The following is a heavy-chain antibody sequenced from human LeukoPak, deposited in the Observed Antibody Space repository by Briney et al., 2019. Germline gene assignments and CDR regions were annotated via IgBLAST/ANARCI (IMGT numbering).Heavy chain of an antibody. J-gene: IGHJ4*02. D-gene: IGHD4-23*01. CDR3: AKVSTVVPLVSASSFDY. CDR1: GFTFSTYA. CDR2: ISGNAGST. Sequence: GGSLRHSCAASGFTFSTYAMTWVRLAPGKGLEWVSAISGNAGSTYYADSVKGRFTISRDNSKNTLYLQMNSLRAEDTAVYYCAKVSTVVPLVSASSFDYWGQGTLVTVSS. V-gene: IGHV3-23*01.